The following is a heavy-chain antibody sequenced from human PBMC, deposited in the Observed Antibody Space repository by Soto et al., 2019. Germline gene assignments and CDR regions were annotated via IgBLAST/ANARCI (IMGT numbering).Heavy chain of an antibody. CDR3: ARGPSGDKVDY. J-gene: IGHJ4*02. Sequence: SETRSLTCTVSGGSISSGGYYWSWIRQHPGKGLEWIGHIYDGGTTYSSPSLKGRVTISADTSETQFSLKLNSVSAADTAVYYCARGPSGDKVDYWGQGIQVTVSS. D-gene: IGHD7-27*01. CDR2: IYDGGTT. V-gene: IGHV4-30-4*08. CDR1: GGSISSGGYY.